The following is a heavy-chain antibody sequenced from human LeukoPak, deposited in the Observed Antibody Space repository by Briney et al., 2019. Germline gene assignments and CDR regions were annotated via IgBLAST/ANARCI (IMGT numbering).Heavy chain of an antibody. V-gene: IGHV3-7*04. Sequence: GGSLRLSCAASGFTFSSYWMSWVRQVPGKGLEWVANVKGDGSEKYYVDSVKGRFTISRDNAKNSLYLQMNSLRAEDTAVYYCARARDSSSWFSSDYWGQGTLVTVSS. CDR2: VKGDGSEK. D-gene: IGHD6-13*01. CDR3: ARARDSSSWFSSDY. CDR1: GFTFSSYW. J-gene: IGHJ4*02.